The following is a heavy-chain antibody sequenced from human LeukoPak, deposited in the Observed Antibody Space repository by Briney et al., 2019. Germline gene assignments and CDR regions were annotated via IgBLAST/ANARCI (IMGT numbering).Heavy chain of an antibody. CDR2: IKQDGSEK. CDR1: GFTFSSYW. J-gene: IGHJ4*02. Sequence: PGGSLRLSCAASGFTFSSYWMSWVRQAPGKGLEWVANIKQDGSEKYYVDSVKGRFTISRDNAKNSLYLQMNSLRAEDTAVYYCATSASSGHNENWGQGTLVTVSS. D-gene: IGHD3-22*01. CDR3: ATSASSGHNEN. V-gene: IGHV3-7*03.